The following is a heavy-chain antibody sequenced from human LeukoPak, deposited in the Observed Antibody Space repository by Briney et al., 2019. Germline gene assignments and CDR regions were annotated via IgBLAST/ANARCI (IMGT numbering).Heavy chain of an antibody. Sequence: GGSLRLSCAASGFTFSNYWMSWVRQAPGKGLEWVANIKQDGSEKYYVDSVKGRFTISRDNAKNSLYLQMNSLRAEDTAVYYCARDRRLEAFDYWGQGTLVTVSS. V-gene: IGHV3-7*01. J-gene: IGHJ4*02. CDR2: IKQDGSEK. CDR3: ARDRRLEAFDY. CDR1: GFTFSNYW. D-gene: IGHD1-1*01.